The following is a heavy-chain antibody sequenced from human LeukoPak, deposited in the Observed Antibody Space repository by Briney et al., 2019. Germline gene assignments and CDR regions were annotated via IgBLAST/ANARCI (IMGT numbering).Heavy chain of an antibody. Sequence: PLETLSLTCTVSGGSISSSSYYWGWVPQPPGKGLEWIGGIYYSGSTYYNPSLKSRVTISVDTSKNQFSLKLSSVTAADTAVYYCARDSTEYYYDSSGYDAFDIWGQGTMVTVSS. CDR2: IYYSGST. CDR3: ARDSTEYYYDSSGYDAFDI. J-gene: IGHJ3*02. CDR1: GGSISSSSYY. D-gene: IGHD3-22*01. V-gene: IGHV4-39*01.